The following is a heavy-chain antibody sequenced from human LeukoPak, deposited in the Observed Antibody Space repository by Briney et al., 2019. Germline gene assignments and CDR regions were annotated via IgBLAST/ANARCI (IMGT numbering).Heavy chain of an antibody. CDR3: VRNGGSLDY. D-gene: IGHD3-10*01. V-gene: IGHV3-7*01. J-gene: IGHJ4*02. CDR2: IKQDGSEK. CDR1: GFTFTKHW. Sequence: GGSLRLSCAASGFTFTKHWMSWVRQAPGKGLEWVANIKQDGSEKYYVDFAKGRFTISRDNAKNSLNLQMNSLRAEDTAVYYCVRNGGSLDYWGQGTLVTVSS.